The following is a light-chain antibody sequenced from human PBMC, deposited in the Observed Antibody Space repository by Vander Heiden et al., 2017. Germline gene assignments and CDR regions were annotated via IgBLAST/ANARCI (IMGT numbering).Light chain of an antibody. CDR1: QCLPHSNGKTY. CDR3: MENIQLPVA. Sequence: DVVFTQTPLSLSVTSGQPASLSCKSSQCLPHSNGKTYLYWYLQKAGQPPHLRIYEVYNRCPGVPDRFSGSGSGTDFTLKISRVEAEDVGVYYCMENIQLPVAFGGGTKLEIK. CDR2: EVY. V-gene: IGKV2D-29*01. J-gene: IGKJ4*01.